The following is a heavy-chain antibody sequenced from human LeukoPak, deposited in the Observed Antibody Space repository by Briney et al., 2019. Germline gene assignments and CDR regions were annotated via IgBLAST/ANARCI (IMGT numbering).Heavy chain of an antibody. Sequence: ASVKVSCKASGYTFTSYYMHWVRQPPGQGLEWMGIISPIDGSTSYAQKFQGRVTMTRDMSTSTDYMELSSLRSEDTAVYYCARDNSMEDTAWWFDPWGQGTLATVSS. CDR2: ISPIDGST. D-gene: IGHD1-1*01. CDR3: ARDNSMEDTAWWFDP. J-gene: IGHJ5*02. CDR1: GYTFTSYY. V-gene: IGHV1-46*01.